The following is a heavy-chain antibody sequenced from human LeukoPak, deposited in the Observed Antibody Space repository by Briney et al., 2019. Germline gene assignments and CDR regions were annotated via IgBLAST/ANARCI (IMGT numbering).Heavy chain of an antibody. CDR1: GYTFTSFG. J-gene: IGHJ4*02. V-gene: IGHV1-18*04. CDR2: IGAYNGDT. Sequence: ASVKVSCKPSGYTFTSFGISWVRQAPGQGLEWMGWIGAYNGDTNYAQKFQGRVTMTTDTSTSTAYMDLRSLRSDDTAVYYCTRDHCRGDNSPSCDYWGQGTLVSVSS. D-gene: IGHD4-23*01. CDR3: TRDHCRGDNSPSCDY.